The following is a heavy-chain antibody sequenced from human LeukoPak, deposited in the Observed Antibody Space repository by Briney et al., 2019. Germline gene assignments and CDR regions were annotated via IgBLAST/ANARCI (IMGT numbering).Heavy chain of an antibody. J-gene: IGHJ6*02. CDR2: ISSSSSYI. V-gene: IGHV3-21*01. Sequence: GGSLRLSCAASGFTFSSYSMNWVRQAPGKGLEWVSSISSSSSYIYYADSVKGRFTISRDNAKNSLYLQMNSLRAEDTAVYYCARDYYDSSGYDYYYGMDVWGQGATVTVSS. D-gene: IGHD3-22*01. CDR3: ARDYYDSSGYDYYYGMDV. CDR1: GFTFSSYS.